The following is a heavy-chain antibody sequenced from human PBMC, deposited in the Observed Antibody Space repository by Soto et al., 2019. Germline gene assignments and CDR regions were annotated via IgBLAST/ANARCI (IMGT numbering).Heavy chain of an antibody. CDR1: DFTFSSYW. V-gene: IGHV3-74*01. CDR2: IKTDGSII. J-gene: IGHJ6*02. D-gene: IGHD7-27*01. Sequence: GGSLRLSCAASDFTFSSYWMHWVRQAPGKGLVWVSRIKTDGSIINYADSVKGRFTISRDNAKNTLFLQMNSLRTEDTAVYYCARAPTGTYYYYGMDVWGQGTTVTVSS. CDR3: ARAPTGTYYYYGMDV.